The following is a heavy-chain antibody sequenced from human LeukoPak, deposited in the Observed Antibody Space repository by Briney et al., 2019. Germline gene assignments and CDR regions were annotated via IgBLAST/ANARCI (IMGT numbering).Heavy chain of an antibody. J-gene: IGHJ6*02. CDR2: ISYDGSNK. D-gene: IGHD1-1*01. Sequence: GGSLRLSCAASGFTFSSYAMHWVRQAPGKGLEWVAVISYDGSNKYYADSVKGRFTISRDNSKNTLYLQMNSLRAEDTAVYYCARENWNDGWGMDVWGQGTTVTVSS. CDR1: GFTFSSYA. V-gene: IGHV3-30*04. CDR3: ARENWNDGWGMDV.